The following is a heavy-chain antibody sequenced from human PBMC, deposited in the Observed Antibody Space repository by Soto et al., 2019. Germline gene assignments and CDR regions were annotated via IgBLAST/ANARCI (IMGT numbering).Heavy chain of an antibody. CDR1: GYSFTSYW. CDR2: IDPSDSYT. V-gene: IGHV5-10-1*01. J-gene: IGHJ6*02. Sequence: PGESLKISCKGSGYSFTSYWISWVRQMPGKGLEWMGRIDPSDSYTNYSPSFQGHVSISADKSIRNAYLQWSSLKAADTAMYYCARHRCRIAAAGTSSYYYYGMDIWGQGTTVTVSS. CDR3: ARHRCRIAAAGTSSYYYYGMDI. D-gene: IGHD6-13*01.